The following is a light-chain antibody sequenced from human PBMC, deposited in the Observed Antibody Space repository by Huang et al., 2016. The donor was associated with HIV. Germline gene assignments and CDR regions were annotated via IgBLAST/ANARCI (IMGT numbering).Light chain of an antibody. CDR2: GAS. Sequence: EIVLTQSPATLSVSPGETATLSCRAGQRISNKLAWCQQRPGQTPRLLIYGASTRATGIPARFTGSGSGTEFTLTISSLQSEDFAVYYCQQYSTWPPITFGQGTRLEIK. V-gene: IGKV3-15*01. J-gene: IGKJ5*01. CDR3: QQYSTWPPIT. CDR1: QRISNK.